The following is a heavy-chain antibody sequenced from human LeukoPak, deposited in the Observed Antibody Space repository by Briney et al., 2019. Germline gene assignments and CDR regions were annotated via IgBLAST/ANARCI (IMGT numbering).Heavy chain of an antibody. J-gene: IGHJ1*01. CDR3: TTPAAGPRAEYSQY. V-gene: IGHV3-21*01. CDR2: ISPDARYI. D-gene: IGHD6-13*01. Sequence: GGSLRLSCAASGFTFSRYSMNWVRQAPGKGLDWVSSISPDARYIYYADSLKGRFTVSRDDAKNSLYLQMNSLAVEDTAVYYCTTPAAGPRAEYSQYLGLGTLVTVSP. CDR1: GFTFSRYS.